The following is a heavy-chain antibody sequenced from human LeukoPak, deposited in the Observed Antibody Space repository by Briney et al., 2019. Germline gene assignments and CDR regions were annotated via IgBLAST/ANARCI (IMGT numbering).Heavy chain of an antibody. CDR2: ISYTGTYI. V-gene: IGHV3-21*04. CDR3: ARDRGFYGAASYKEYFQH. CDR1: AFSLSAYN. J-gene: IGHJ1*01. Sequence: SGGSLRFSCAASAFSLSAYNMNWVRQAPGKGLEWVSSISYTGTYIYYADSVKGRFTISRDNAQNSLYLEMNSLRAADTAVYYCARDRGFYGAASYKEYFQHWGQGTLVTVSS. D-gene: IGHD3-10*01.